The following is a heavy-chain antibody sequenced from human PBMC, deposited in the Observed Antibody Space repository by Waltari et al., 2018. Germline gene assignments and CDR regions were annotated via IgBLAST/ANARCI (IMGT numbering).Heavy chain of an antibody. V-gene: IGHV3-7*01. J-gene: IGHJ4*02. CDR1: GFPFSRYW. CDR2: INYDGSQK. Sequence: EVQLVESGGGLVQPGGSLGLSCGASGFPFSRYWMGWARQTPGKGLEWVANINYDGSQKYYVDSVKGRFTISRDNAKNSVYLQMNSLRVEDTAVYYCAKSRGFEYWGQGALITVSS. CDR3: AKSRGFEY. D-gene: IGHD2-2*01.